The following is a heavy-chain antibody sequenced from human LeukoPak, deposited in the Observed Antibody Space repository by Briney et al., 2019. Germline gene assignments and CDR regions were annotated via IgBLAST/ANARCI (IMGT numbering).Heavy chain of an antibody. J-gene: IGHJ4*02. D-gene: IGHD5-24*01. CDR1: GYTFTSYG. V-gene: IGHV1-18*01. Sequence: VASVKVSCKASGYTFTSYGISWVRQAPGQGLEWMGWISAYNGNTNYAQKLQGRVTMTRNTSISTAYMELSSLRSEDTAVYYCARGRVRRDGYNFGYWGQGTLVTVSS. CDR2: ISAYNGNT. CDR3: ARGRVRRDGYNFGY.